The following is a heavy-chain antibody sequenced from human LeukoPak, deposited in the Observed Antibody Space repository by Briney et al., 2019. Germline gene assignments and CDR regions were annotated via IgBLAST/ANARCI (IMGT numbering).Heavy chain of an antibody. Sequence: PSETLSLTCTVSGGSLSSYYWSWIRQPAGKGLEWIGRIYTSGSTTYNPSLKSRVTMSVDTSKNQFSLQLSSVTAADTAVYYCARRASSSWYYDYWGQGTLVTVSS. CDR3: ARRASSSWYYDY. CDR1: GGSLSSYY. D-gene: IGHD6-13*01. V-gene: IGHV4-4*07. CDR2: IYTSGST. J-gene: IGHJ4*02.